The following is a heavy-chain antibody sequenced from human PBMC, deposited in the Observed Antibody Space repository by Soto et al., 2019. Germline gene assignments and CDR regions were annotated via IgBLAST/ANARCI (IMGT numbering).Heavy chain of an antibody. J-gene: IGHJ6*03. D-gene: IGHD5-18*01. V-gene: IGHV3-23*01. CDR1: GFTFSSYA. Sequence: GGSLRLSCAASGFTFSSYAISWVRQAPGKGLEWVSAISGSGGSTYYADSVKGRFTISRDNSKNTLYLQMNSLRAEDTAVYYCAKGGYSYGYDYYYYMDVWGKGTTVTVSS. CDR3: AKGGYSYGYDYYYYMDV. CDR2: ISGSGGST.